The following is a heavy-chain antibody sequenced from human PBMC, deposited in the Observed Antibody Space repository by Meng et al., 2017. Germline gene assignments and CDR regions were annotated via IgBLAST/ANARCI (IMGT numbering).Heavy chain of an antibody. CDR1: GGSISSSSYY. Sequence: QLQESGPGLVKPSETLSLTCTVSGGSISSSSYYWGWIRQPPGKGLEWIGSIYYSGSTYYNPSLKSRVTISVDTSKNQFSLKLSSVTAADTAVYYCARGRVVNWFDPWGQGTLVTVSS. D-gene: IGHD2-15*01. CDR3: ARGRVVNWFDP. V-gene: IGHV4-39*07. J-gene: IGHJ5*02. CDR2: IYYSGST.